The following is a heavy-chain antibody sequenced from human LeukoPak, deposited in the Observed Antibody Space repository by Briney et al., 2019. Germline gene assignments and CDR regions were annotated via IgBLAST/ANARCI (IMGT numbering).Heavy chain of an antibody. CDR1: GFTFSTYW. J-gene: IGHJ4*02. CDR3: ARADYGGNSDFHY. Sequence: GGSLGLSCAASGFTFSTYWMHWVRQAPGKGLVWVSRISSDGSIAINADSVEGRFTVSRDNAKNTLYLQMNSLRVEDTAVYYCARADYGGNSDFHYWGQGTLVTVSS. V-gene: IGHV3-74*01. CDR2: ISSDGSIA. D-gene: IGHD4-23*01.